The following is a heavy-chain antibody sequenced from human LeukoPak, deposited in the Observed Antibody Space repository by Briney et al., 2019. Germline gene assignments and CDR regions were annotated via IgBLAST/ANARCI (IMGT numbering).Heavy chain of an antibody. D-gene: IGHD3-10*01. J-gene: IGHJ4*02. CDR3: ARNYGSGSSVVGY. CDR1: GFTFSSYI. CDR2: FSSSSSYI. Sequence: KAGGSLRLSCAASGFTFSSYIMNWVRQAPGKGLEWVSSFSSSSSYIYYAYSVKGRFTFSIDNAKNSLYLQMNRLRAEDTAVYYCARNYGSGSSVVGYWGQGTLVTVSS. V-gene: IGHV3-21*01.